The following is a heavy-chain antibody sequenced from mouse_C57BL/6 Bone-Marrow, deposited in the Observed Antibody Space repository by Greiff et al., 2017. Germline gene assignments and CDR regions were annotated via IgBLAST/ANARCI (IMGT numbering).Heavy chain of an antibody. Sequence: QVQLKESGPGLVQPSQSLSITCTVSGFSLTSYGVHWVRQSPGKGLEWLGVIWRGGSTDYNAAFMSRLSITTDNSKSKVFFKMNSLQADDTAIYYCAKNSDYETGYYFDYWGQGTTLTVSS. CDR1: GFSLTSYG. CDR2: IWRGGST. D-gene: IGHD2-4*01. CDR3: AKNSDYETGYYFDY. J-gene: IGHJ2*01. V-gene: IGHV2-5*01.